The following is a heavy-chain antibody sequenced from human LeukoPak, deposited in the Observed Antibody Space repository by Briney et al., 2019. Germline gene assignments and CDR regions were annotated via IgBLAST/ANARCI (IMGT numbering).Heavy chain of an antibody. V-gene: IGHV1-18*01. Sequence: EASVKVSCRSSGYTFTTYGITGVRQAPGQGLEWMGWISTYNGNTNYAQKLQGRVTMTTDTSTSTAYMELMSLRSDDTAMYYCARDRMDTGTYLYYCSRGTLVTVSS. CDR2: ISTYNGNT. CDR3: ARDRMDTGTYLYY. CDR1: GYTFTTYG. D-gene: IGHD5-18*01. J-gene: IGHJ4*02.